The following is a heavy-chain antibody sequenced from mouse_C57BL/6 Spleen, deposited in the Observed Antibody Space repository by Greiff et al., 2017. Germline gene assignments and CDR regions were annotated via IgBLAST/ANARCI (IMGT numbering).Heavy chain of an antibody. Sequence: VQLQQSGPELVKPGASVKISCKASGYAFSSSWMNWVKQRPGKGLEWIGRIYPGDGDTNYNGKFKGKATLTADKSSSTAYMQLSSLTSEDSAVYFCASNWDGKDYWGQGTTLTVSS. CDR1: GYAFSSSW. J-gene: IGHJ2*01. CDR3: ASNWDGKDY. CDR2: IYPGDGDT. V-gene: IGHV1-82*01. D-gene: IGHD4-1*02.